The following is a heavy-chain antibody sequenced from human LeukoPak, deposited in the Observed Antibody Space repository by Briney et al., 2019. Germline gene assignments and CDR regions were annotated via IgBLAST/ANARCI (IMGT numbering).Heavy chain of an antibody. D-gene: IGHD6-13*01. CDR2: INPNSGGT. J-gene: IGHJ6*03. CDR1: GYTFTGYY. V-gene: IGHV1-2*02. CDR3: AKAAAGSQHSYYYYYYLDV. Sequence: ASVTVSFKASGYTFTGYYMHWVRQAPGQGLEWMGWINPNSGGTNYAQKFQGRVTMTRDTSISTAYMELSRLRSDDTAVYYCAKAAAGSQHSYYYYYYLDVWGTGTTVTISS.